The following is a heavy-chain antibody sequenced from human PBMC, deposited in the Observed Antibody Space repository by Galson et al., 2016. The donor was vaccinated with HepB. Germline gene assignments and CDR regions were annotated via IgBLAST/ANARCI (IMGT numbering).Heavy chain of an antibody. J-gene: IGHJ3*02. CDR2: IYHSGST. CDR1: GASISSSNW. CDR3: ARISRSSSWYSIREGGTFDI. Sequence: SETLSLTCAVPGASISSSNWWSWVRQSPGKGLEGIGEIYHSGSTNYNPSLKSRVTISVDKSQNQFSLKMSSVTAADTAVYYCARISRSSSWYSIREGGTFDIWGQVTMVTVSS. D-gene: IGHD6-13*01. V-gene: IGHV4-4*02.